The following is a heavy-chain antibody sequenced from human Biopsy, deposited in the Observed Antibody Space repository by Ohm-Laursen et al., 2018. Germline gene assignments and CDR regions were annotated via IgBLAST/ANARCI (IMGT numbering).Heavy chain of an antibody. CDR1: GGSISSDY. J-gene: IGHJ6*02. CDR2: IYYSGGT. CDR3: ARATNSTGWPYYYFYGMDV. V-gene: IGHV4-59*01. Sequence: GTLSLTCTVSGGSISSDYWSWIRQTPGKGLEWIGYIYYSGGTNYNPSLKGRVTISVDTSKNQFSLRLNSVTAADTAVYYCARATNSTGWPYYYFYGMDVWGQGTTVTVSS. D-gene: IGHD2/OR15-2a*01.